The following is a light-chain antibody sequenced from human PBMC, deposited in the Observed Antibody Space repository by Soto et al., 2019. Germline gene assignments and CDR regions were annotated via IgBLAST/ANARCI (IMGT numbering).Light chain of an antibody. J-gene: IGKJ4*01. CDR3: QQRSNWPLLT. CDR1: QSVSSY. V-gene: IGKV3-11*01. Sequence: EIVLTQTPATLSLSPGDRATLSCRASQSVSSYLAWYQQKPGQAPRLLIYDASNRATGIPARFSGSGSGTDFTLTIGSLEPEDFAVYYCQQRSNWPLLTFGGGTKVDNK. CDR2: DAS.